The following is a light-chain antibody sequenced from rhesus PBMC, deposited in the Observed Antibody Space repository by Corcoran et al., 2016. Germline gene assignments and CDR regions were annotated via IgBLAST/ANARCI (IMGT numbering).Light chain of an antibody. V-gene: IGLV2-23*01. Sequence: QAALTQPPSVSGSPGQSVTISCTGTSNDVGAYDYVSWYQQHPGTAPKLMIYEVSKRPSGVSDRFSGSKSGNTASLTISGLQAEDEADYYCSSYAGSNIFYIFGAGTRLTVL. CDR1: SNDVGAYDY. J-gene: IGLJ1*01. CDR3: SSYAGSNIFYI. CDR2: EVS.